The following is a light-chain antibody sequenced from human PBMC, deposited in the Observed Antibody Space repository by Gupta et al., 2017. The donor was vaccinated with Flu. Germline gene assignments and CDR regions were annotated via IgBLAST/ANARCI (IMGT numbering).Light chain of an antibody. Sequence: SATTSCTGTSSDVGGYNHVSWHHHHPDNALIVMIYDVSKRPSGVPDRFSGSKSGNTAALAISGLQAEDEDDYYCCSYAGNSYVFGTGTKVTVL. J-gene: IGLJ1*01. CDR3: CSYAGNSYV. CDR2: DVS. CDR1: SSDVGGYNH. V-gene: IGLV2-11*01.